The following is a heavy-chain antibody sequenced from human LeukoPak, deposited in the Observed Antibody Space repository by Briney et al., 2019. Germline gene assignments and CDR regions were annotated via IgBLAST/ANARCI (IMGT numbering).Heavy chain of an antibody. CDR2: IYYSGST. Sequence: SETLSLTCTVSGVSISNYYWTWIRQPPGKGLEWIGYIYYSGSTNYRPSLKSRVTISVDTSKNQVSLRLRSVTAADTAVYYCAKSNGYGLVDIWGQGTMVTVSS. V-gene: IGHV4-59*12. CDR1: GVSISNYY. D-gene: IGHD3-10*01. J-gene: IGHJ3*02. CDR3: AKSNGYGLVDI.